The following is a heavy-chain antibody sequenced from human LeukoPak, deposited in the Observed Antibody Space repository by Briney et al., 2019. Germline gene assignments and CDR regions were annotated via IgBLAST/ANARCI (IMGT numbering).Heavy chain of an antibody. CDR1: GDSISGFY. CDR2: IYYSGST. V-gene: IGHV4-59*01. D-gene: IGHD4-11*01. J-gene: IGHJ6*03. Sequence: SETLSLTCTVSGDSISGFYWSWIRQPPGKGLEWIGYIYYSGSTNYNPSLKSRVTISVDTSKNQFSLKLSSVTAADTAVYYCARTSGMTTAYYYYMDVWGKGTTVTVSS. CDR3: ARTSGMTTAYYYYMDV.